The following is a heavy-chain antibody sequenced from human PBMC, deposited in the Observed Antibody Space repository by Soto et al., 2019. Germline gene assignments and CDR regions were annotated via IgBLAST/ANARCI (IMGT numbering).Heavy chain of an antibody. V-gene: IGHV3-74*01. CDR1: GFTFSSDW. CDR2: IKSDGTRT. D-gene: IGHD3-16*01. CDR3: AMGNMMREIMIRAHNWLAP. Sequence: GGSLRLSCAASGFTFSSDWMHWVRQAPGKGLVWVSRIKSDGTRTTYADFVKGRFTISRDNAKNMLYLEMNSLRAEDTAVYFCAMGNMMREIMIRAHNWLAPWGQGTLVPVSS. J-gene: IGHJ5*02.